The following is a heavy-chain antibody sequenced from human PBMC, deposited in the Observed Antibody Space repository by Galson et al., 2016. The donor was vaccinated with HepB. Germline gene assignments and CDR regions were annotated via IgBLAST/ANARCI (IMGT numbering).Heavy chain of an antibody. CDR1: GYIFDKYW. Sequence: QSGAEVKKPGESLKISCQGSGYIFDKYWIGWVRQTPGKGLEWMGMIYPGDSDTKYSPSFQGQVTIAADKSTSVVYLQWSTLKASDTAIYYCARQKAPGWSAYVVHAMDVWGQGTAVTVSS. CDR2: IYPGDSDT. CDR3: ARQKAPGWSAYVVHAMDV. J-gene: IGHJ6*02. D-gene: IGHD3-3*01. V-gene: IGHV5-51*01.